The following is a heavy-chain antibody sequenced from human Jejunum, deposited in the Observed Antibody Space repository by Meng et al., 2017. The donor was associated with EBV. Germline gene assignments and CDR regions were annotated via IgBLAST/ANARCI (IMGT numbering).Heavy chain of an antibody. D-gene: IGHD3-3*01. CDR3: ARYGSGYFPALWY. CDR1: GDSISSSNW. J-gene: IGHJ4*02. V-gene: IGHV4-4*02. CDR2: IYHSGST. Sequence: HGQRQGLGQGLVKPSGTLSLTCAVSGDSISSSNWWSWVRQPPGKGLEWIGEIYHSGSTNYNPSLKSRVTISVDKSKNQFSLKLSSVTAADTAVYYCARYGSGYFPALWYWGQGTLVTVSS.